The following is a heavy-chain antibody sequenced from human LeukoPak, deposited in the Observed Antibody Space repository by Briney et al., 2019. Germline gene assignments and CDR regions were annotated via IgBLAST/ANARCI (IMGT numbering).Heavy chain of an antibody. V-gene: IGHV4-59*11. Sequence: SETLSLTCTVSGGSISTHYWSWIRQPPGKGLEWIGYIYYTGSTNYNPSLKSRVTMAIDTSKNQFSLELSFVSAADTAVYYCARAQYASGSFFDYWGQGTLATVSS. CDR3: ARAQYASGSFFDY. CDR1: GGSISTHY. D-gene: IGHD3-10*01. J-gene: IGHJ4*02. CDR2: IYYTGST.